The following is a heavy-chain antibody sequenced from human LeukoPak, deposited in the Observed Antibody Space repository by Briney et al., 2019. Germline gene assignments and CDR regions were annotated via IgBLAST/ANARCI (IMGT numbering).Heavy chain of an antibody. D-gene: IGHD3-10*01. CDR1: GYTFTDYY. V-gene: IGHV1-2*02. CDR3: ARGTWFVFDVDQ. Sequence: ASVKVSCKASGYTFTDYYIHWVRQAPGQGPEWVGWINPNSGGTNSAQKFQGRVTMTRDTSISTAYMELSSLRSDDTAVYYCARGTWFVFDVDQWGQGTLVSVSS. J-gene: IGHJ4*02. CDR2: INPNSGGT.